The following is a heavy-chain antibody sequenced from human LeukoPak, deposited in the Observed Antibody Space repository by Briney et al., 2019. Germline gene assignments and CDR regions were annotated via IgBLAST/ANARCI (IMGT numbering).Heavy chain of an antibody. V-gene: IGHV3-23*01. J-gene: IGHJ4*02. CDR1: GFTFSSYG. CDR2: ISGSGGST. D-gene: IGHD3-9*01. CDR3: AREYDILTGYPLDY. Sequence: GGSLRLSCAASGFTFSSYGMSWVRQAPGKGLEWVTAISGSGGSTYYADSVKGRFTISRDNAENSLYLQMNSLRAEDTAVYYCAREYDILTGYPLDYWGQGTLVTVSS.